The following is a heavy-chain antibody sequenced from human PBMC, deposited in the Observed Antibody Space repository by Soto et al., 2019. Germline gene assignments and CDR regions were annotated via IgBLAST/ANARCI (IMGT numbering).Heavy chain of an antibody. Sequence: DVQLAESGGGLVQPGGSLRLSCVASGQTFNRYWMSWVRQAPGKGLEWVANIKQDGSEEYYVDSVKGRFTISRDNAKKSLYLQMNSLRAEDTAMYYCVRAHFDSWSVDCDGVAVGGQGTTVIVSS. D-gene: IGHD3-3*01. CDR2: IKQDGSEE. CDR3: VRAHFDSWSVDCDGVAV. CDR1: GQTFNRYW. J-gene: IGHJ6*02. V-gene: IGHV3-7*03.